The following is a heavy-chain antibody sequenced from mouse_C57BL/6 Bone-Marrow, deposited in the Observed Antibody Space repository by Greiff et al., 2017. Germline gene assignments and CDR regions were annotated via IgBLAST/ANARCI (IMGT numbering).Heavy chain of an antibody. Sequence: EVKLVESGGGLVKPGGSLKLSCAASGFTFSSYAMSWVRQTPEKRLEWVATISDGGSYTYYPDNVKGRFTISRDNAKNNLYLQMSHLKSEDTAMYYCASRIYYDYYYAMDYWGQGTSVTVSS. CDR2: ISDGGSYT. V-gene: IGHV5-4*03. CDR3: ASRIYYDYYYAMDY. J-gene: IGHJ4*01. CDR1: GFTFSSYA. D-gene: IGHD2-4*01.